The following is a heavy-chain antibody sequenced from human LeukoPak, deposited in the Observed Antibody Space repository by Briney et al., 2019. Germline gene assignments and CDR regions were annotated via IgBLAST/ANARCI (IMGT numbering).Heavy chain of an antibody. CDR3: ATHFYYDFWSGYYTGVFDY. J-gene: IGHJ4*02. D-gene: IGHD3-3*01. CDR1: GFTFSSYS. Sequence: GGSLRLSGAASGFTFSSYSMNWVRQAPGKGLEWVSYFSSSSSTIYYAHSVKGRFTISRDNATTSLYLQMNSLRDEDTAVYYCATHFYYDFWSGYYTGVFDYWGQETLVTVSS. CDR2: FSSSSSTI. V-gene: IGHV3-48*02.